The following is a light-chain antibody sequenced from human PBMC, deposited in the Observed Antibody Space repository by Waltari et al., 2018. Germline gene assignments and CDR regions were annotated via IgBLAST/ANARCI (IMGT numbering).Light chain of an antibody. CDR2: RAS. V-gene: IGKV3-15*01. CDR1: QSISDN. CDR3: QQYNTWPPST. Sequence: EIVMTQSPAALSVSPGERATLSCRASQSISDNLAWYQHKTGQPPRLLISRASTRATGVPARFSGSGSGTEFTLTISSLRSEDSAIYFCQQYNTWPPSTFGQGTKLEIK. J-gene: IGKJ2*02.